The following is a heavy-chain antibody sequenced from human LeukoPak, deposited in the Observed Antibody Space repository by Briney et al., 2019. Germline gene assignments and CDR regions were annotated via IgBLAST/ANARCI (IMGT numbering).Heavy chain of an antibody. Sequence: ASVKVSCKASGYTFTGYYMHWVRQAPGQGFEWMGWINPNSGGTNYAQKFRGRVTMTRDTSISTAYMELSRLRSDDTAVYYCARGDSSGYYYVYWGQGTLVTVSS. J-gene: IGHJ4*02. D-gene: IGHD3-22*01. CDR2: INPNSGGT. V-gene: IGHV1-2*02. CDR1: GYTFTGYY. CDR3: ARGDSSGYYYVY.